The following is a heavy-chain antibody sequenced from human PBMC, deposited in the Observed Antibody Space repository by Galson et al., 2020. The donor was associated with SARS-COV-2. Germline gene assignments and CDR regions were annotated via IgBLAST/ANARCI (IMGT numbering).Heavy chain of an antibody. Sequence: NSGGSLRLSCAASGFTFSDYFMSWVRQAPGKGLEWVSYISNSGTSINYADSVKGRFTISRDNAKNSLNLQMNSLRVEDTAVYYCARVGDCSGGICYGAEYFQHWGQGTLVTVSS. CDR2: ISNSGTSI. D-gene: IGHD2-15*01. V-gene: IGHV3-11*04. J-gene: IGHJ1*01. CDR3: ARVGDCSGGICYGAEYFQH. CDR1: GFTFSDYF.